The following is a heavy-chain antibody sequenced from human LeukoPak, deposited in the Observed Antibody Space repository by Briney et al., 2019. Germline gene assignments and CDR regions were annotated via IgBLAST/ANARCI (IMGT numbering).Heavy chain of an antibody. CDR2: IIPIFGTA. V-gene: IGHV1-69*05. D-gene: IGHD3-22*01. Sequence: SVKVSCKASGGTFSSYAISWVRQAPGQGLEWMGGIIPIFGTANYAQKFQGRVTITTDESTSTAYMELSSLRSEDTAVYSCARGGYYDSSGYYRRRLRFDYWGQGTLVTVSS. CDR1: GGTFSSYA. J-gene: IGHJ4*02. CDR3: ARGGYYDSSGYYRRRLRFDY.